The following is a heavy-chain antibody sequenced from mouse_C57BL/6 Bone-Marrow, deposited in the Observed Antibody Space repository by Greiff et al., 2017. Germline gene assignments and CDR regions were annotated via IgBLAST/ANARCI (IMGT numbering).Heavy chain of an antibody. CDR3: VRGDSSGSAWFAY. Sequence: EVMLVESGGGLVQPKGSLKLSCAASGFSFNTYAMNWVRQAPGQGLEWVARIRRTSNNYATYYADSVKDRFTISRDDSESMLYLQMNNLKTEDTAMYYCVRGDSSGSAWFAYWGQGTLVTVSA. V-gene: IGHV10-1*01. CDR1: GFSFNTYA. J-gene: IGHJ3*01. CDR2: IRRTSNNYAT. D-gene: IGHD3-2*02.